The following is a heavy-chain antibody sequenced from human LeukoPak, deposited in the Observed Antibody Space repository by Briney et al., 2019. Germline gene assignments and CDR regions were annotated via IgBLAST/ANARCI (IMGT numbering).Heavy chain of an antibody. CDR2: INHSGST. CDR1: GGSISTSHY. CDR3: AREGSSSGLLGFDY. J-gene: IGHJ4*02. Sequence: SETLSLTCTISGGSISTSHYWGWIRQPPGKGLEWIGEINHSGSTNYNPSLKSRVTISVDTSKNQFSLKLSSVTAADTAVYYCAREGSSSGLLGFDYWGQGTLVTVSS. V-gene: IGHV4-34*01. D-gene: IGHD6-13*01.